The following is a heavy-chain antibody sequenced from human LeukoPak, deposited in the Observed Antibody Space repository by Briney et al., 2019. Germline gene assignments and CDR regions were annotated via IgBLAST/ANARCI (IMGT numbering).Heavy chain of an antibody. CDR2: IFTSGST. CDR3: ARDFNYDILTGYYKVVSLDY. J-gene: IGHJ4*02. V-gene: IGHV4-4*07. CDR1: SGSISNFH. Sequence: PSETLSLTCTVSSGSISNFHWSWIRQPAGKGLEWIGRIFTSGSTNFNPSLKSRVTMSIDTSKNQFSLKLSSVTAADTAVYYCARDFNYDILTGYYKVVSLDYWGQGTLVTVSS. D-gene: IGHD3-9*01.